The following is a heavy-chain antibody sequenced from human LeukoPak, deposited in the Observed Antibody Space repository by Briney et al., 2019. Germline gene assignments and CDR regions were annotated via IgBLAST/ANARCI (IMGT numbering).Heavy chain of an antibody. Sequence: GGALRLSCAASGFTLSNYWMHWVRQAPGKGLVWVSRINNDGSSTSYADSVKGRFTISRDNAKNTLYLQMNSLRAEDTAVYYCAAYRGAHHKTFDYWGQGTLVTVSS. J-gene: IGHJ4*02. V-gene: IGHV3-74*01. CDR2: INNDGSST. CDR1: GFTLSNYW. D-gene: IGHD1-26*01. CDR3: AAYRGAHHKTFDY.